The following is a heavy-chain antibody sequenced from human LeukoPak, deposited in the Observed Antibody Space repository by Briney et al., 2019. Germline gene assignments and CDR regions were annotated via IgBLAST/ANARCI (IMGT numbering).Heavy chain of an antibody. Sequence: GGSLRLTCAASGFTFSDAWMSWVRHAPGKGLEWAGRIKSKTDGGTTDYAAPVKGRFTISRDDSKNTLYLQMNSLKTEDTAVYYCTTDSYYDILTGYYLPGYWGQGTPVTVSS. CDR1: GFTFSDAW. V-gene: IGHV3-15*01. D-gene: IGHD3-9*01. J-gene: IGHJ4*02. CDR2: IKSKTDGGTT. CDR3: TTDSYYDILTGYYLPGY.